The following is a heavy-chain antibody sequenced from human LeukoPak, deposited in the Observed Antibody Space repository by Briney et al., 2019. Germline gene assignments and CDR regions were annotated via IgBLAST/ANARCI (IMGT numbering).Heavy chain of an antibody. CDR3: AISGPGLRVVAHFDY. V-gene: IGHV3-23*01. CDR1: GFTFSSYA. D-gene: IGHD2-2*01. J-gene: IGHJ4*02. CDR2: ISGSGGST. Sequence: GGSLRLSCAASGFTFSSYAMSWVRQAPGKGLEWVSAISGSGGSTYYADSVKGRFTISRDNSKDTLYLQMNSLRAEDTAVYYCAISGPGLRVVAHFDYWGQGTLVTVSS.